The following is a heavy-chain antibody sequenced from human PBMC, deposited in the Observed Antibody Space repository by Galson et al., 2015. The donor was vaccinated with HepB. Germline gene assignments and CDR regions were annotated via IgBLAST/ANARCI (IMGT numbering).Heavy chain of an antibody. CDR2: IRSKANNYAT. CDR1: GFTFSDSP. J-gene: IGHJ6*02. CDR3: TRPYDSYYYYSGMDV. Sequence: SLRLSCAASGFTFSDSPIHWVRQASGKGLEWIGHIRSKANNYATGYAASVKGRFTISRDDSRNTAYLQMNSLKTEDTAVYYCTRPYDSYYYYSGMDVWGQGTTVTVSS. D-gene: IGHD5-12*01. V-gene: IGHV3-73*01.